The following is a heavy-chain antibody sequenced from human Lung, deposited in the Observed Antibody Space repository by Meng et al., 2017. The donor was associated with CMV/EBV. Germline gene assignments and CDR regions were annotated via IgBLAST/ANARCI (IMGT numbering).Heavy chain of an antibody. V-gene: IGHV4-59*01. CDR3: ARGGYYDFWSGYSYDYYYGMDV. Sequence: GSLRLXXTVSGGSLSSYYWSWIRQPPGKGLEWIGYIYYSGSTNYNPTLKSRVTMSVHTTKNQFSLKLSSVTAADTAVYYCARGGYYDFWSGYSYDYYYGMDVWGQGXTVTVSS. CDR1: GGSLSSYY. CDR2: IYYSGST. D-gene: IGHD3-3*01. J-gene: IGHJ6*02.